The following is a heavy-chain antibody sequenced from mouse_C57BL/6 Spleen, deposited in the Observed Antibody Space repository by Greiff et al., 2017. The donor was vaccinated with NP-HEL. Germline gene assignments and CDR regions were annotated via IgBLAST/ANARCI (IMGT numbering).Heavy chain of an antibody. CDR1: GYTFTDYN. Sequence: VQLQQSGPELVKPGASVKIPCKASGYTFTDYNMDWVKQSLGKSLEWIGDINPNNGGTIYNQKFKGKATLTVDKSSSTAYMELRSLTSEDTAVYSCARPIYGGYYRAWFAYWGQVTLVTVSA. J-gene: IGHJ3*01. V-gene: IGHV1-18*01. D-gene: IGHD2-3*01. CDR2: INPNNGGT. CDR3: ARPIYGGYYRAWFAY.